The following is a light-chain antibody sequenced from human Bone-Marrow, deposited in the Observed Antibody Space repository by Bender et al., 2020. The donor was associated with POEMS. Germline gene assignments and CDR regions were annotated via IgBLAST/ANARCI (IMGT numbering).Light chain of an antibody. CDR1: SSNIGHNN. CDR2: RSN. Sequence: QSVLTQPPSASGTPGQRITISCTGSSSNIGHNNVNWYRQVPGTAPKLLIYRSNMRPSGVPDRFSGSKSGTSASLAISGLRSEDEAHYYCATGDDSLEVIFGGGTKLTVL. V-gene: IGLV1-47*01. CDR3: ATGDDSLEVI. J-gene: IGLJ2*01.